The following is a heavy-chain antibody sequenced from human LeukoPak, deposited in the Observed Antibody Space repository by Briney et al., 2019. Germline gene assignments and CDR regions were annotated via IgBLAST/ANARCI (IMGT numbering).Heavy chain of an antibody. Sequence: GGSLRLSCAASGFTFDDYAMHWVRQAPGQGLEWVSGISWNSGSIGYADSVKGRFTISRDNAKNSLYLQMNSLRAEDMALYYCAKAKSVGYSYGFDYWGQGTLVTVSS. CDR3: AKAKSVGYSYGFDY. CDR2: ISWNSGSI. D-gene: IGHD5-18*01. CDR1: GFTFDDYA. V-gene: IGHV3-9*03. J-gene: IGHJ4*02.